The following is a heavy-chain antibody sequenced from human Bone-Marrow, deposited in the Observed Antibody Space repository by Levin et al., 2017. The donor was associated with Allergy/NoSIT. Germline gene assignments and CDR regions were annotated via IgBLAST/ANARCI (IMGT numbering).Heavy chain of an antibody. Sequence: AGGSLRLSCAASGLTFSRHSLSWLRQAPGKGLEWISAISGTGRTIYYADSVKGRFTVSRDNAENSVFLQMNSLRAEDTAVYYCAREATYSSGQRGDWFDPWGQGTLVTVSS. CDR1: GLTFSRHS. J-gene: IGHJ5*02. CDR2: ISGTGRTI. V-gene: IGHV3-21*01. CDR3: AREATYSSGQRGDWFDP. D-gene: IGHD6-19*01.